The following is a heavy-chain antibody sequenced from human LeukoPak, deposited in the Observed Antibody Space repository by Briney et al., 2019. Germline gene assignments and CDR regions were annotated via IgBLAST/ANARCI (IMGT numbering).Heavy chain of an antibody. CDR1: GFSFSSYW. J-gene: IGHJ4*02. V-gene: IGHV3-7*01. Sequence: GGSLRLSCAASGFSFSSYWMSWVRQAPGKGLEWVANIKQDGSEKYYVDSVKGRFTIPRDNAKNSLYLQMNSLRAEDTAVYYCARRLAWFGELFDYWGQGTLVTVSS. D-gene: IGHD3-10*01. CDR2: IKQDGSEK. CDR3: ARRLAWFGELFDY.